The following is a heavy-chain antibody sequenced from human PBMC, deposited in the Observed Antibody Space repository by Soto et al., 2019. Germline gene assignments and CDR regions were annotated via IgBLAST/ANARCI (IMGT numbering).Heavy chain of an antibody. CDR1: GNSFTNYW. D-gene: IGHD6-6*01. J-gene: IGHJ4*02. Sequence: GESLKISCKGSGNSFTNYWIAWVRQMPGKGLEWMGIIYPDDSDSRYSPSFQGRVTISADKSISTAYLQWSSLKASDTAMYYCARSINAYNPIDYWGQGPPVTVSS. V-gene: IGHV5-51*01. CDR2: IYPDDSDS. CDR3: ARSINAYNPIDY.